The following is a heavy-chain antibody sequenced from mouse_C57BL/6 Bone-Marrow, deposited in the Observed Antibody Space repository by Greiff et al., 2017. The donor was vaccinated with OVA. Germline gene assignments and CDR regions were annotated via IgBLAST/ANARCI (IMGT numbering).Heavy chain of an antibody. V-gene: IGHV14-4*01. J-gene: IGHJ3*01. Sequence: EVQLQQSGAELVRPGASVKLSCTASGFNIKDDYMHWVKQRHEQGLEWIGWIDPENGDTEYASKVQGKATITADTSSNTAYLQLSSLTSEDTAVYYCTRDYDGTGFAYWGQGTLVTVSA. CDR2: IDPENGDT. D-gene: IGHD2-4*01. CDR1: GFNIKDDY. CDR3: TRDYDGTGFAY.